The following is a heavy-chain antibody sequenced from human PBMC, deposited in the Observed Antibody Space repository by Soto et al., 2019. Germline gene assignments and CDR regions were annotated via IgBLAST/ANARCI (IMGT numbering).Heavy chain of an antibody. CDR3: ARVVWGGYYYGMDV. Sequence: ASVKVSCKASGYTFTSYAMHWVRQAPGQRLEWMGWINAGNGNTKYSQKFQGRVTITRDTSASTAYMELSSLRSEDTAVYYCARVVWGGYYYGMDVWGQGTTVTVSS. CDR2: INAGNGNT. J-gene: IGHJ6*02. V-gene: IGHV1-3*01. CDR1: GYTFTSYA. D-gene: IGHD3-16*01.